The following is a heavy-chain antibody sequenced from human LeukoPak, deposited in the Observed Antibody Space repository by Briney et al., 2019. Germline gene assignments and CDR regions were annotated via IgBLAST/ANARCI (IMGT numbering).Heavy chain of an antibody. Sequence: GGSLRLSCAASGFTFSSYWMSWVRQAPGKGLEWVSYISSSSTIYYADSVKGRFTISRDNVKNVLYLQMNSLRAEDTALYYCAKGPYLHLAALLYFDYWGQGTLVTVSS. V-gene: IGHV3-48*04. CDR1: GFTFSSYW. CDR2: ISSSSTI. CDR3: AKGPYLHLAALLYFDY. J-gene: IGHJ4*02.